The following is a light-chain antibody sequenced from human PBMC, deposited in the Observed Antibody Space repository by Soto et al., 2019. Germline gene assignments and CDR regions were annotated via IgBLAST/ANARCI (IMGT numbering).Light chain of an antibody. CDR2: EVT. CDR1: SSDVGAYNL. CDR3: SSYTSSGTYV. J-gene: IGLJ1*01. V-gene: IGLV2-14*01. Sequence: QSVLTQPASVSGSPGQSITISCTGTSSDVGAYNLVSWYQHLPDKAPKLIISEVTNRPSGVSDRFSGSKSGNTASLTISGLQAEEETDYYCSSYTSSGTYVFGTGTKVTVL.